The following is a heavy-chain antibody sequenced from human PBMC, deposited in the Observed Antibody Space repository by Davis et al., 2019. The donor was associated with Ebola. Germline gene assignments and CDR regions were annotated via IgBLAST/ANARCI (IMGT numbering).Heavy chain of an antibody. V-gene: IGHV1-2*02. J-gene: IGHJ4*02. D-gene: IGHD3-3*01. CDR1: GYTFTGYY. CDR3: AREFRDYDFWSGYFDY. Sequence: ASVKVSCKASGYTFTGYYMHWVRQAPRQGLEWMGWINPNSGGTNYAQKFQGRVTMTRDTSISTAYMELSRLRSDDTAVYYCAREFRDYDFWSGYFDYWGQGTLVTVSS. CDR2: INPNSGGT.